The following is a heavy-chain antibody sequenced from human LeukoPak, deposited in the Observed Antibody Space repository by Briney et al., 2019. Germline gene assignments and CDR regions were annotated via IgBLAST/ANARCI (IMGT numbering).Heavy chain of an antibody. CDR2: INPNSGGT. V-gene: IGHV1-2*02. Sequence: ASVKVSCKASGYTFTGYYMHWVRQAPGQGLEWMGWINPNSGGTNYAQKFQGRVTMTRDTSISTVYMELSRLRSDDTAVYYCARTPREVVVVTAVDYWGQGTLVTVSS. D-gene: IGHD2-21*02. CDR3: ARTPREVVVVTAVDY. J-gene: IGHJ4*02. CDR1: GYTFTGYY.